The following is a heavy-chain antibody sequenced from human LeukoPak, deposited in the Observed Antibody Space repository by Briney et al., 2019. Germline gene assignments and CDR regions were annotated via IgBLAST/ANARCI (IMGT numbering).Heavy chain of an antibody. D-gene: IGHD3-10*01. Sequence: SETLSLTCAVYGGSFSGYYWSWIRQPPGKGLEWIGEINHSGSTNYNPSLKSRVTISVDTSKSQFSLKLSSVTAADTAVYYCARFPRITMVRGEYWFDPWGQGTLVTVSS. CDR2: INHSGST. V-gene: IGHV4-34*01. J-gene: IGHJ5*02. CDR3: ARFPRITMVRGEYWFDP. CDR1: GGSFSGYY.